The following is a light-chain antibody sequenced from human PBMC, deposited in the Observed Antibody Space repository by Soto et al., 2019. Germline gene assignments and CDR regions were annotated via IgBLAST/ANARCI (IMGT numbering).Light chain of an antibody. J-gene: IGLJ1*01. CDR1: SSNIGAGYD. Sequence: QSVLTQPPSVSGAPGQRVTISCTGSSSNIGAGYDVHWYQQLPGTAPKLLIHGNSTRPSGVPDRFSGSKSGTSASLAITGLQADDEADYDCQSYDSSLTLRVFGTGTKVTVL. CDR2: GNS. V-gene: IGLV1-40*01. CDR3: QSYDSSLTLRV.